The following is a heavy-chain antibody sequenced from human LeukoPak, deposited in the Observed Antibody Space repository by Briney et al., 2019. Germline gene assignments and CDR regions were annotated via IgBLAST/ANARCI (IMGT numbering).Heavy chain of an antibody. Sequence: SETLSLTCTVSGGSISSGGYYWSWIRQHPGKGLEWIGYIYYSGSTYYNPSLKSRVTISVDTSKNQFSLKLSSVTAADTAVYYWARVDSSSWYYFDYWGQGTLVTVSS. CDR1: GGSISSGGYY. V-gene: IGHV4-31*03. CDR3: ARVDSSSWYYFDY. D-gene: IGHD6-13*01. J-gene: IGHJ4*02. CDR2: IYYSGST.